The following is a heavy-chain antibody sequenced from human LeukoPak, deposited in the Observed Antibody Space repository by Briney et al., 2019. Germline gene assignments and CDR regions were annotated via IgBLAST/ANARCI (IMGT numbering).Heavy chain of an antibody. V-gene: IGHV4-4*02. CDR3: ARVFSGSSGYYLFDY. Sequence: SETLSLTCAVSGGSISSSNWWSWVRQPPGKGLEWIGEIYHSGSTNYNPSLKSRGTISVDKSKNQFSLKLSPVPAADTAVYYCARVFSGSSGYYLFDYWGQGTLVTVSS. D-gene: IGHD3-22*01. CDR2: IYHSGST. CDR1: GGSISSSNW. J-gene: IGHJ4*02.